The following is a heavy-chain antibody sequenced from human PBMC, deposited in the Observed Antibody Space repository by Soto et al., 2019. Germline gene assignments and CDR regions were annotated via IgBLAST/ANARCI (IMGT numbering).Heavy chain of an antibody. CDR3: AMVDLYVPPTPQDV. D-gene: IGHD3-16*01. Sequence: QVQLEQSGDEVKKPGASVKVSCKASGYIFVNYGIAWVRQAPGQGLEWVGRISPYTGNTYYATKVQGILTLTTDPSTSTAFMDLGSLTSAATAVYYCAMVDLYVPPTPQDVWCQGTTVTVSS. J-gene: IGHJ6*02. CDR1: GYIFVNYG. CDR2: ISPYTGNT. V-gene: IGHV1-18*01.